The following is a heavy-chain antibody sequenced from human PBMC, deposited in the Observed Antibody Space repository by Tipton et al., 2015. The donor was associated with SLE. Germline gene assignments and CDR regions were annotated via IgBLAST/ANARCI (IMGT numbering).Heavy chain of an antibody. V-gene: IGHV3-21*01. J-gene: IGHJ4*02. CDR1: GFTFSSYS. D-gene: IGHD3-3*02. CDR2: ISSSSSYI. Sequence: SLRLSCAASGFTFSSYSMNWVRQAPGKGLEWVSSISSSSSYIYYADSVKGRFTISRDNAKNSLYLQMNSLRAEDTAVYYCARDISPLYGFDYWGQGTLVTVSS. CDR3: ARDISPLYGFDY.